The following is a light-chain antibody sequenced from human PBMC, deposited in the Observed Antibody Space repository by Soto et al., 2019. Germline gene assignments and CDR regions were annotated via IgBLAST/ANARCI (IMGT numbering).Light chain of an antibody. CDR1: SSNIGSNN. J-gene: IGLJ1*01. V-gene: IGLV1-44*01. CDR2: SNN. CDR3: AAWDDSLNGYV. Sequence: QSVLTQPPSASGTPGQRVTISCSGSSSNIGSNNVNWYQQLPGTAPKLLIYSNNQRPSGVPDRFSGSKSGTSASLAISGLQSEDEADYYCAAWDDSLNGYVFGTGTNVTVL.